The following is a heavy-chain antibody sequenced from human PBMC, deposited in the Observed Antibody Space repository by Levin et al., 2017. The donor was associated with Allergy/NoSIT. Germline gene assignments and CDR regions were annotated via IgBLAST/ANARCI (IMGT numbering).Heavy chain of an antibody. D-gene: IGHD4-17*01. V-gene: IGHV4-30-4*01. J-gene: IGHJ4*02. CDR3: AREEDYGDYETDY. CDR1: GGSISSGDYC. CDR2: IYYSGST. Sequence: SETLSLTCTVSGGSISSGDYCWSWIRQPPGKGLEWIGYIYYSGSTYYNPSLKSRVTISVDTSKNQFSLKLSSVTAADTAVYYCAREEDYGDYETDYWGQGTLVTVSS.